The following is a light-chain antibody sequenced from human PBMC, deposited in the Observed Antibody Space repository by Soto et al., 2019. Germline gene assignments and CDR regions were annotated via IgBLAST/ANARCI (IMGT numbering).Light chain of an antibody. J-gene: IGLJ1*01. CDR2: DVS. CDR1: SNDVGGYNY. CDR3: ISYTGSSTYV. Sequence: QSVLTQPASVSGSPGQSITISCTGTSNDVGGYNYVSWYQQHPGKAPKLMIYDVSNRPSGVSNRFSGSKSANTASLTISGLQTEDESDYYCISYTGSSTYVFGTGTKLTVL. V-gene: IGLV2-14*03.